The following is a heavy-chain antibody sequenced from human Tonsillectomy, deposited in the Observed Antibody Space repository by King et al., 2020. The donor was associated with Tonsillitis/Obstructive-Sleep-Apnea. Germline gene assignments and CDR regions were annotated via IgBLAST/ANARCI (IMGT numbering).Heavy chain of an antibody. CDR3: ARTLYYYDSSYYSLLPGDAFDI. V-gene: IGHV5-51*01. J-gene: IGHJ3*02. D-gene: IGHD3-22*01. Sequence: QLVQSGAEVKKPGESLKISCKGSGYSFTYYWIRWVRQMPGKGLEWMGIIYPGDSDTRYSPSFQGQVTISADKSISTAYLQWSSLKASDTAMYYCARTLYYYDSSYYSLLPGDAFDIWGQGTMVTVSS. CDR2: IYPGDSDT. CDR1: GYSFTYYW.